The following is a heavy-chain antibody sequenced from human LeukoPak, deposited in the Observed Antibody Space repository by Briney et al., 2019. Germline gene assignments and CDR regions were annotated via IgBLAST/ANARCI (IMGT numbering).Heavy chain of an antibody. CDR2: IYYSGST. J-gene: IGHJ3*02. CDR3: ARDIQYDSSGYYLYAFDI. Sequence: SETLSLTCTVSGGSISSYYWSWIRQPPGKGLEWIGSIYYSGSTYYNPSLKSRVTISVDTSKNQFSLKLSSVTAADTAVYYCARDIQYDSSGYYLYAFDIWGQGTMVTVSS. V-gene: IGHV4-59*12. CDR1: GGSISSYY. D-gene: IGHD3-22*01.